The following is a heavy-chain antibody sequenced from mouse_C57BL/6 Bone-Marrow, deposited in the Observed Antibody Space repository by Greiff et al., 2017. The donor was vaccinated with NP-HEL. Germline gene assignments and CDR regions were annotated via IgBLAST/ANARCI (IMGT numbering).Heavy chain of an antibody. Sequence: EVKLMESGPGLVKPSQYLSLTCSVTGYSITSGYYWNWIRQFPGNKLEWMGYISYDGSNNYNPSLKNRISITRDTSKNQFFLKLNSVTTEDTATYYCARRGNYYGSIDYWGQGTTLTVSS. D-gene: IGHD1-1*01. CDR3: ARRGNYYGSIDY. CDR1: GYSITSGYY. J-gene: IGHJ2*01. CDR2: ISYDGSN. V-gene: IGHV3-6*01.